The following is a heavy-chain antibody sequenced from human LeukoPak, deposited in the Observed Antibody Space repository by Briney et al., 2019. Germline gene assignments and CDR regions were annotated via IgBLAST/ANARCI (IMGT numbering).Heavy chain of an antibody. CDR1: GDSISSSY. J-gene: IGHJ4*02. Sequence: PSETLSLTCTVSGDSISSSYWSWIRQPPGKRLEWVGYVHYTGKTNYNPSLNNRATISVDMSKNQFSLTLTSVTLADTAVYYCARGYYDRSGSSNPFDSWSQGTLVTVSA. CDR3: ARGYYDRSGSSNPFDS. V-gene: IGHV4-59*01. CDR2: VHYTGKT. D-gene: IGHD3-22*01.